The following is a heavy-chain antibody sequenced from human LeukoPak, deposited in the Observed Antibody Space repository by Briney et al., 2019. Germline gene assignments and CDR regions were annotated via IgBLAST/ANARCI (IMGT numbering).Heavy chain of an antibody. CDR1: GFTSSNYW. J-gene: IGHJ6*03. V-gene: IGHV3-74*01. Sequence: GGSLTLSCAASGFTSSNYWMHWVPDGPGERLVWVSSSSSVGANTHYADSVRGRFTTSRDNANNSLSLDMNGLRADDAAVYFCARGRATAVPHYYDYFMDVWGTGTTVIVSS. D-gene: IGHD2-21*02. CDR2: SSSVGANT. CDR3: ARGRATAVPHYYDYFMDV.